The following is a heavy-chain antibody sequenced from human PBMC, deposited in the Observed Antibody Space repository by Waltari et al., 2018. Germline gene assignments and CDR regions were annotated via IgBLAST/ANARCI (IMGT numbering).Heavy chain of an antibody. Sequence: QVQLQESGPGLVKPSETLSLTCTVSGYSISSGYYWGWIRQPPGKGLEWIGSLYHSGSTYYHPSLKSRVTISVDTSKNQFSLKLSSVTAADTAVYYCARVQVVAATHWFDPWGQGTLVTVSS. V-gene: IGHV4-38-2*02. J-gene: IGHJ5*02. D-gene: IGHD2-15*01. CDR1: GYSISSGYY. CDR3: ARVQVVAATHWFDP. CDR2: LYHSGST.